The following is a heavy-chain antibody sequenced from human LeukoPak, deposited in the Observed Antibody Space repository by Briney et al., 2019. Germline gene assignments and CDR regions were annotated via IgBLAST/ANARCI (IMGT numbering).Heavy chain of an antibody. CDR3: ARFPDY. J-gene: IGHJ4*02. Sequence: SETLSLTCTVSGGPISSHYWSWIRQPPGKGLEWIGYIYYSGSTNYNPTLKSRVTISVDTSKNQFSLKLSSVTAAYTAVYYCARFPDYWGQGTLVTVSP. CDR2: IYYSGST. CDR1: GGPISSHY. V-gene: IGHV4-59*11.